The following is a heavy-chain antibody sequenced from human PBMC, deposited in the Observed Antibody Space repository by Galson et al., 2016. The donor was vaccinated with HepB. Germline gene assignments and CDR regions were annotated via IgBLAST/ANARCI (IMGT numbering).Heavy chain of an antibody. J-gene: IGHJ4*02. CDR1: GFTFSSHW. Sequence: SLRLSCAASGFTFSSHWMHWVRQAPGKGLVWVSRINTDGSSTSYADSVKGRFTISRDNAKNTLYLQMNSLRVEDTAVYYCASRPTDHWLAPYDDWGQGSLVTVSS. V-gene: IGHV3-74*01. CDR2: INTDGSST. CDR3: ASRPTDHWLAPYDD. D-gene: IGHD6-19*01.